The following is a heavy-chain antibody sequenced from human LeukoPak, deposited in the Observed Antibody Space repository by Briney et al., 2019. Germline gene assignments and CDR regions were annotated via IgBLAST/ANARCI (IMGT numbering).Heavy chain of an antibody. D-gene: IGHD6-19*01. V-gene: IGHV1-18*01. CDR1: GYTFTSYD. CDR2: ISAYNGNT. CDR3: ARVSGWQNWFDP. Sequence: ASVKESCKASGYTFTSYDISWVRQAPGQGLEWMGWISAYNGNTNYAQKVQGRVTMTTDTSTSTAYMELRSLRSDDTAVYYCARVSGWQNWFDPWGQGTLVTVSS. J-gene: IGHJ5*02.